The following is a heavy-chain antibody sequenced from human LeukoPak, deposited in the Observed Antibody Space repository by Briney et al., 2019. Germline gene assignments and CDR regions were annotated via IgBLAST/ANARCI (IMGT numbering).Heavy chain of an antibody. V-gene: IGHV1-8*01. CDR3: ARGPRNDP. CDR1: GYPFSTYE. CDR2: VHPNSGNT. Sequence: GASVKVSCKTSGYPFSTYEINWVRRAAGQGLEWMGWVHPNSGNTAYAQKFQGRVTMTRDTSISTAYMELSGLRSDDTAVYFYARGPRNDPWGQGTLVTVSS. J-gene: IGHJ5*02. D-gene: IGHD1-14*01.